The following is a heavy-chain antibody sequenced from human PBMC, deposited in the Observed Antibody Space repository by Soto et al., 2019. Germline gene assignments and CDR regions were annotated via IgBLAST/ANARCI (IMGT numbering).Heavy chain of an antibody. CDR1: GGTFSSYA. CDR2: IIPIFGTA. CDR3: AVPYYYGSGSYSTYYFDY. J-gene: IGHJ4*02. V-gene: IGHV1-69*13. D-gene: IGHD3-10*01. Sequence: ASVKVSCKASGGTFSSYAISWVRQAPGQGLEWMGGIIPIFGTANYAQKFPGRVTITADESTSTAYMELSSLRSEDTAVYYCAVPYYYGSGSYSTYYFDYWGQGTLVTVSS.